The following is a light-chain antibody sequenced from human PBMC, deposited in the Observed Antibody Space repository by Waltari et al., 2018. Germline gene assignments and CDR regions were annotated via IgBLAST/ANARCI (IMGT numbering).Light chain of an antibody. Sequence: HSALAQPASVSGSPGQSITISCTGTSSYVGPYNYVSWYQQHPGKAPRLMIYDVNNRPSGVSNRFSGSKSGNTASLTISGLQAEDEADYYCSSFTRTNSWVFGGGTKVTVL. J-gene: IGLJ3*02. CDR1: SSYVGPYNY. CDR2: DVN. CDR3: SSFTRTNSWV. V-gene: IGLV2-14*03.